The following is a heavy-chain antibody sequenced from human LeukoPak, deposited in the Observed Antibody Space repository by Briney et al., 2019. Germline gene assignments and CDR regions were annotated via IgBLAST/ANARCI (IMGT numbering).Heavy chain of an antibody. V-gene: IGHV3-64*01. CDR3: ARVGSWDAFDI. CDR2: ISSNGGST. Sequence: GSLRLSCAASGFTFSSYAMHWVRQAPGKGLEYVSAISSNGGSTYYANSVKGRFTISRDNSKNTLYLQMGSLRAEDMAVYYCARVGSWDAFDIWGQGTMVTVSS. J-gene: IGHJ3*02. CDR1: GFTFSSYA. D-gene: IGHD1-26*01.